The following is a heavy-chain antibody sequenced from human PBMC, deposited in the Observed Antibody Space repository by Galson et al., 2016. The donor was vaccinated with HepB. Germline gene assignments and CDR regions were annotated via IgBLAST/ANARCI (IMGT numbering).Heavy chain of an antibody. J-gene: IGHJ6*02. CDR1: GFTFRSYA. CDR2: ISSDAVTT. Sequence: SLRLSCAASGFTFRSYAMHWVRQAPGKGLEYVSAISSDAVTTYYADSVKGRFTISRENSKNTLYLQMSGLRAEDTAVYYCVTQYGVDVWGQGTTVTVS. V-gene: IGHV3-64D*09. CDR3: VTQYGVDV.